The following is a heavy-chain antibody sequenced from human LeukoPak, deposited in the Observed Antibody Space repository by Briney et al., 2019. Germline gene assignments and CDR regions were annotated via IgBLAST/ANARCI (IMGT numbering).Heavy chain of an antibody. CDR1: GFTFSSYW. CDR2: IKQDGSEK. Sequence: PGGSLRLSCAASGFTFSSYWMSWVRQAPGKGLEWVANIKQDGSEKYYVDSVKGRFTISRDNAKNSLYLQMNSLRAEDTAVYYCAREYDYDSSGHFDYWGQGTLVTVSS. D-gene: IGHD3-22*01. J-gene: IGHJ4*02. V-gene: IGHV3-7*01. CDR3: AREYDYDSSGHFDY.